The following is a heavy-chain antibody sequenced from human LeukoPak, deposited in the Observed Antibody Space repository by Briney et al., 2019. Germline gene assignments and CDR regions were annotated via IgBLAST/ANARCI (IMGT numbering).Heavy chain of an antibody. J-gene: IGHJ1*01. Sequence: SGGSLRLSCAASGFTFDDYTMHWVRQAPGKGLEWVSGISWNSGSIDYADSVKGRFTISRDNAKNSLYLQMNSLRAEDTALYYCAKDSESYLESIYFQHWGQGTLVTVSS. CDR2: ISWNSGSI. CDR3: AKDSESYLESIYFQH. CDR1: GFTFDDYT. V-gene: IGHV3-9*01. D-gene: IGHD1-26*01.